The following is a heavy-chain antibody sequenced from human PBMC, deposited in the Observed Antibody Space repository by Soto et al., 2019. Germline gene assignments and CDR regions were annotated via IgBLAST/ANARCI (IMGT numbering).Heavy chain of an antibody. CDR2: MNPNSGNT. CDR3: ARVLSWASYYDFWSGYYNYYYYGMDV. J-gene: IGHJ6*02. D-gene: IGHD3-3*01. V-gene: IGHV1-8*01. Sequence: ASVKVSCKASGYTFTSYDINWVRQATGQGLEWMGSMNPNSGNTGYAQKFQGRVTMTRNTSISTAYMELSSLRSEDTAVYYCARVLSWASYYDFWSGYYNYYYYGMDVWGQGTTVTVSS. CDR1: GYTFTSYD.